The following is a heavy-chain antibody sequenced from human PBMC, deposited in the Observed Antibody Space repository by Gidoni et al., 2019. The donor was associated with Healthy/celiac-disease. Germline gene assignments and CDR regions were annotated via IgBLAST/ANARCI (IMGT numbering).Heavy chain of an antibody. CDR3: ARGHYGLGRLFDY. CDR1: GFTFSSYW. V-gene: IGHV3-7*04. D-gene: IGHD4-17*01. CDR2: IKQDGSEK. J-gene: IGHJ4*02. Sequence: EVQLVESGGGLVQPGGSLRLSCAASGFTFSSYWMSWVRQAPGKGLEWVANIKQDGSEKYYVDSVKGRFTISRDNAKNSLYLQMNSLRAEDTAVYYCARGHYGLGRLFDYWGQGTLVTVSS.